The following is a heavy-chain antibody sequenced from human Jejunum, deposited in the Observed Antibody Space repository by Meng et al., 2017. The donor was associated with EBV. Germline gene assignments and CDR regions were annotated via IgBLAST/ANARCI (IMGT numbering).Heavy chain of an antibody. Sequence: QVVLVRAGGEVHEPWVSVKVSGYGSAFTCSTYACSWLRPAPGQGLKGRGMVIPIFATSNYAQKGRVRVTTTEDKSTGTAYMRLRSLRADATALCYCARSFDDIVADYFGYWGQGTLVTVSS. J-gene: IGHJ4*02. CDR3: ARSFDDIVADYFGY. CDR1: AFTCSTYA. V-gene: IGHV1-69*06. CDR2: VIPIFATS. D-gene: IGHD2-15*01.